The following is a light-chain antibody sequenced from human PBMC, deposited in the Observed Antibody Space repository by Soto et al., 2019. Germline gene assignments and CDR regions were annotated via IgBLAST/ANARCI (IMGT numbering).Light chain of an antibody. CDR3: GSYSSTDTPFV. V-gene: IGLV2-14*01. CDR2: EVT. J-gene: IGLJ1*01. Sequence: QSVLAQPSSVSGSPGQSITISCTGTSTDVGGYNYVSWYQHHSGKAPKLLIYEVTNRPSGISDRFSGSKSVNTASLTISGLQAEDESDDYCGSYSSTDTPFVFGTGTKLTVL. CDR1: STDVGGYNY.